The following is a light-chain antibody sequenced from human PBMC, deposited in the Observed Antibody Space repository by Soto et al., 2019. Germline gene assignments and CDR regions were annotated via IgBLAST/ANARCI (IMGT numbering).Light chain of an antibody. V-gene: IGKV3-11*01. Sequence: EIVFTQAPATLSLSPGARATLSCRASQSVSSYLAWYQQKPGQAPTLLLYDASNRATGIPARFSGSGSGTDFTLTISSLEPEDFAVYYCQQRSNWHPITFGQGTRLEI. CDR2: DAS. J-gene: IGKJ5*01. CDR3: QQRSNWHPIT. CDR1: QSVSSY.